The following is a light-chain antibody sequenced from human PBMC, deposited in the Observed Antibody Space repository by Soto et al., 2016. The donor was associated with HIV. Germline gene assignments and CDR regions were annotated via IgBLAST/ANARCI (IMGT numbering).Light chain of an antibody. CDR3: MQTLQTQYT. CDR1: QTLLNSNGFHC. J-gene: IGKJ2*01. CDR2: LGS. Sequence: DIVMTQSPLSLPVTPGEPASISCRSSQTLLNSNGFHCLDWYLQKPGQSPQLLIYLGSHRASGVPDRFSGSGSGTDFTLKISRVQAEDVGVYYCMQTLQTQYTFGQGTKLEIK. V-gene: IGKV2-28*01.